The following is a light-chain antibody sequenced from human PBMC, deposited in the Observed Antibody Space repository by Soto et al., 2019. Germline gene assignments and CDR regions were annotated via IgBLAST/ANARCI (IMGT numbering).Light chain of an antibody. V-gene: IGLV1-40*01. CDR1: SSNIGAGYD. CDR3: QSYDSSLSGVV. Sequence: QSVLTQPPSVSGAPGQRVTISCTGGSSNIGAGYDVHWYQQLPGTAPKLLIYGNSNRPSGVPDRFSGSKSGTSASLAITGLQPEDEADSYCQSYDSSLSGVVFGGGTKLTVL. J-gene: IGLJ2*01. CDR2: GNS.